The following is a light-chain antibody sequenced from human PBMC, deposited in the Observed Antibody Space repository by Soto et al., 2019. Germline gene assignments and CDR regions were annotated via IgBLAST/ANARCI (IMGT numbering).Light chain of an antibody. CDR3: QSYDNTLGVV. Sequence: QSVLTQPPSVSGAPGQRVTISCTGSSSNIGAGYDVHWYQHLPGTAPKLLIFGNTNRPSGVPDRFSGSKSGASASLAITGLQSEDEADYDCQSYDNTLGVVFGGGTKLTVL. J-gene: IGLJ2*01. CDR1: SSNIGAGYD. V-gene: IGLV1-40*01. CDR2: GNT.